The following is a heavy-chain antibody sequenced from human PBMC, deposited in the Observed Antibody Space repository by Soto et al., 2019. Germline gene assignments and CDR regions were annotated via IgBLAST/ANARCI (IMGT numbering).Heavy chain of an antibody. D-gene: IGHD3-10*01. Sequence: XTLSLTCAVYGGALSGYYCSWIRQPPGKGLEWIGEINHSGSTNYNPSLKSRFTISVDTSKNQFSLKLSSVTSADTDVYYCAESPYGSGSYFDYWGQGTLVTVSS. CDR3: AESPYGSGSYFDY. V-gene: IGHV4-34*01. J-gene: IGHJ4*02. CDR2: INHSGST. CDR1: GGALSGYY.